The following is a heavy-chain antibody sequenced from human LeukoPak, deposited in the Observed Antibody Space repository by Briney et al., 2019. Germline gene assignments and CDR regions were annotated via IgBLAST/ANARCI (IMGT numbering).Heavy chain of an antibody. CDR1: GGSFSGYY. D-gene: IGHD6-25*01. Sequence: PSETLSLTCVVYGGSFSGYYWSWIRQPPGKGLEWIGEINHSGSTNYNPSLKSRVTISVDTSKNQFSLKLSAVTAADTAVYYGARVRQRDAFDIWGQGTMVTVSS. J-gene: IGHJ3*02. CDR3: ARVRQRDAFDI. CDR2: INHSGST. V-gene: IGHV4-34*01.